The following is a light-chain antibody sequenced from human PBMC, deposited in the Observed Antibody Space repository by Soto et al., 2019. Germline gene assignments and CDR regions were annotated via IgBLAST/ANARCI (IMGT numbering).Light chain of an antibody. J-gene: IGKJ4*01. Sequence: DIQMTQSPSSVSASVGDRVTITCRASQDISNSLAWYQQKPGKAPKLLIYAASSLQSGVPSRFSGSGSGTDVTLTISSLQPEDFATYYCQQADSFPLTFGGGTKVEIK. CDR1: QDISNS. CDR2: AAS. V-gene: IGKV1D-12*01. CDR3: QQADSFPLT.